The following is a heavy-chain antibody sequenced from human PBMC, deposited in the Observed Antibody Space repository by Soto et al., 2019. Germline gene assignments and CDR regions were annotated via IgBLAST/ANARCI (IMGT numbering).Heavy chain of an antibody. CDR2: ISYDGTNK. Sequence: GPLLLTCSASGFRFSISPMHWVRQAPGKGPEWVALISYDGTNKFYADSVKVRFTISRDNSKSTLYLQVDSLRPEDAAVYYCEMDPKTSGGQHWAFNYFDSWGQGTLVTVYS. J-gene: IGHJ4*02. D-gene: IGHD7-27*01. V-gene: IGHV3-30-3*01. CDR1: GFRFSISP. CDR3: EMDPKTSGGQHWAFNYFDS.